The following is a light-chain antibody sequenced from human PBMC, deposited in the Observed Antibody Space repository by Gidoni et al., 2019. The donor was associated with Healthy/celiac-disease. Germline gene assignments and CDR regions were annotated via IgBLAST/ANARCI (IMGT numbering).Light chain of an antibody. V-gene: IGLV1-51*01. J-gene: IGLJ3*02. CDR3: GTWDSSLSAGV. CDR1: SSNIGNNY. CDR2: DNN. Sequence: HSVLTQPPSVSAAPGPKVTISCSGSSSNIGNNYVSWYQQLPGTAPKLLIYDNNKRPSGIPDRFSGSKSGTSATLGITGLQTGDEADYYCGTWDSSLSAGVFGGGTKLTVL.